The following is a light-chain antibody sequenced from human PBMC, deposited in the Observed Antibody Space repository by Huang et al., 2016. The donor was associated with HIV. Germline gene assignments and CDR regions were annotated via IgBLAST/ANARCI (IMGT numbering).Light chain of an antibody. CDR3: QQIKTYPRT. J-gene: IGKJ5*01. CDR1: QGVNNC. Sequence: DIYMTQSPSSMSVSVGDRVTITCRASQGVNNCLAWYQQKPGKAPQLLMYTASSLYSGVPSRFSGSGSGTNFTLTINNLQLEDFATYYCQQIKTYPRTFGQGTRLEMK. V-gene: IGKV1-12*01. CDR2: TAS.